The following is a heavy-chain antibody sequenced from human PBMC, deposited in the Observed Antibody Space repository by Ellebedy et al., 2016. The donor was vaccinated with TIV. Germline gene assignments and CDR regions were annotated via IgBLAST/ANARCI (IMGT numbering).Heavy chain of an antibody. V-gene: IGHV3-7*04. J-gene: IGHJ4*02. CDR3: TKDSSWSYDY. CDR1: GFTFSSHW. CDR2: INQEGSEK. Sequence: GESLKISCAASGFTFSSHWMKWVRQAPGKGLEWVATINQEGSEKYYVDSVKGRFTIARDNAKKSLYPQMDSLRNEDTALYYCTKDSSWSYDYWGQGALVTVSS. D-gene: IGHD4/OR15-4a*01.